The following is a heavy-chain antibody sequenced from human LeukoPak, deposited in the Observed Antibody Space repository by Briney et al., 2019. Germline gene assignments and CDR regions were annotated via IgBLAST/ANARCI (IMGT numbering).Heavy chain of an antibody. J-gene: IGHJ6*03. CDR1: GYTFTSYD. CDR2: MNPNSGNT. Sequence: GASVKVSCKASGYTFTSYDINWVRQATGQGLEWMGWMNPNSGNTGYAQKFQGRVTITRNTSISTAYMELSSLRSEDTAVYYCAREARYGGYYYYYYMDVWGKGTTVTVSS. V-gene: IGHV1-8*03. CDR3: AREARYGGYYYYYYMDV. D-gene: IGHD3-16*02.